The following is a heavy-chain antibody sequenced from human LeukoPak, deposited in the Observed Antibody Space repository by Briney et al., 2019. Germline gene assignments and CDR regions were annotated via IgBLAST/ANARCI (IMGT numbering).Heavy chain of an antibody. D-gene: IGHD2-15*01. CDR1: GFTFSSYS. J-gene: IGHJ4*02. V-gene: IGHV3-21*01. Sequence: GGSLRLSCAASGFTFSSYSMNWVRQAPGKGLEWVSTISSSSSYIYYADSVKGRFTISRDNAKNSLYLQMNSLRAEDTAVYYCASHPYCSGGSCYWGQGTLVTVSS. CDR2: ISSSSSYI. CDR3: ASHPYCSGGSCY.